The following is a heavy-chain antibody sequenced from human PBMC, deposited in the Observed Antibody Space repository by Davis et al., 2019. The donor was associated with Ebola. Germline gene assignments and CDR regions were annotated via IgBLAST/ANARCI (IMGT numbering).Heavy chain of an antibody. CDR1: GFTFSSYA. Sequence: GESLKISCAASGFTFSSYAMSWVRQAPGKGLEWVSAISGSGGSSYYADSVKGRFTISRDNSKNTLYLQMNSLRAEDTAVYYCAKEGDYYDSSGYYYVGYYYYGMDVWGQGTTVTVSS. D-gene: IGHD3-22*01. J-gene: IGHJ6*02. V-gene: IGHV3-23*01. CDR3: AKEGDYYDSSGYYYVGYYYYGMDV. CDR2: ISGSGGSS.